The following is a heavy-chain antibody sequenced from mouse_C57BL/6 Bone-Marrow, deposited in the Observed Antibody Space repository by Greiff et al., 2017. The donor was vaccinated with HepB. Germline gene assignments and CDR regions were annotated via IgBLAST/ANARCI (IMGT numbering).Heavy chain of an antibody. J-gene: IGHJ2*01. Sequence: QVQLQQSGAELARPGASVKMSCKASCYTFTSYTMHWVKQRPGQGLEWIGYINPSSGYTKYNQKFKDKATLTADKSSSTAYMQLSSLTSEDSAVYYCAFYDYYYFDYWGQGTTLTVSS. CDR2: INPSSGYT. CDR1: CYTFTSYT. CDR3: AFYDYYYFDY. D-gene: IGHD2-4*01. V-gene: IGHV1-4*01.